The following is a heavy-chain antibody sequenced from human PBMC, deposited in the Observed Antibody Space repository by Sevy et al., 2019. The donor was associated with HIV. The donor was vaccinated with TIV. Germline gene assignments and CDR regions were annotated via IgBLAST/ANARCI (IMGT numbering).Heavy chain of an antibody. J-gene: IGHJ4*02. CDR1: GFTFTNYW. D-gene: IGHD2-8*01. CDR3: AREGCTKPHDY. Sequence: GGSLRLSCAASGFTFTNYWMHWVRQAPGKGLVWVSRINSDGSITTYADSVKGRFTISRDNAKNTLYLQMNSLRAEDTAVYYCAREGCTKPHDYWGQGTLVTVSS. CDR2: INSDGSIT. V-gene: IGHV3-74*01.